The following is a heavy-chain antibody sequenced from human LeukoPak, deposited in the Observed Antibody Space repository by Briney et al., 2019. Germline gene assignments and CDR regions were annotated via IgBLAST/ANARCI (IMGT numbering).Heavy chain of an antibody. Sequence: GGSLRLSCAASGFTFSSYGMHWVRQAPGKGLEWVAVIWDDGSNKYYADSVKGRFTISRDNSKNTLYLQMNSLRAEDTAVYYCARTRCSSTSCYLIYHYYGMDVWGQGTTVTVSS. CDR1: GFTFSSYG. D-gene: IGHD2-2*01. J-gene: IGHJ6*02. CDR3: ARTRCSSTSCYLIYHYYGMDV. CDR2: IWDDGSNK. V-gene: IGHV3-33*01.